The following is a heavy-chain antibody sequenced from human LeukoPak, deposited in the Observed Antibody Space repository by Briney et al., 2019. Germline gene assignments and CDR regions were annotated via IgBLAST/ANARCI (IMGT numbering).Heavy chain of an antibody. J-gene: IGHJ4*02. CDR3: ARRYYGSATYRLPYDY. CDR1: GVTFSGYS. D-gene: IGHD3-22*01. Sequence: PGGSLRLSCAASGVTFSGYSMNWVRQAPGKGLEWVSAITATSLHIYYADSVKGRFTISRDNAKNSLYLQMSSLRAEDTAVYYCARRYYGSATYRLPYDYWGQGTLVTVSS. CDR2: ITATSLHI. V-gene: IGHV3-21*01.